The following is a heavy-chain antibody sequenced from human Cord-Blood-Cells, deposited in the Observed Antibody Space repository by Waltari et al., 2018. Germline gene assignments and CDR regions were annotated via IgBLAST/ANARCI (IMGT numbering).Heavy chain of an antibody. V-gene: IGHV1-24*01. D-gene: IGHD3-10*01. CDR2: FDPEDGET. Sequence: QVQLVQSGAEVKKPGASVKVSCKVSGYTLTELSMHWLRQAPAKGLEWMGGFDPEDGETIYAQKFQGRVTMTEDTSTDTAYMELSSLRSEDTAVYYCMASYRGPYGSGSYSDYWGQGTLVTVSS. J-gene: IGHJ4*02. CDR3: MASYRGPYGSGSYSDY. CDR1: GYTLTELS.